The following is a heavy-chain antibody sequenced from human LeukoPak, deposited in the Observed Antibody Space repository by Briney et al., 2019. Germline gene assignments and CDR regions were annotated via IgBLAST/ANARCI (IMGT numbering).Heavy chain of an antibody. Sequence: SETLSLTCTVSGGSISSYYWSWIRQPPGKGLEWIGYIYYSGSTNYNPSLKSRVTISVDTSKNQFSLKLSSVTAADTAVYYCARDSNYGWFDPWGQGTLVTVSS. J-gene: IGHJ5*02. CDR3: ARDSNYGWFDP. D-gene: IGHD4-11*01. V-gene: IGHV4-59*12. CDR2: IYYSGST. CDR1: GGSISSYY.